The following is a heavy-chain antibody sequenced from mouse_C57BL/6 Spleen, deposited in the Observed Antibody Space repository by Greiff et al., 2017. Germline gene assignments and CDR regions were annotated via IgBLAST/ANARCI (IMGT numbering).Heavy chain of an antibody. J-gene: IGHJ4*01. D-gene: IGHD2-1*01. Sequence: QVQLQQPGAELVKPGASVKMSCKASGYTFTSYWMHWVKQRPGRGPEWIGRIDPNSGGTKYNEKFKSKATLTVDKPSSTAYMQLSSLTSEDSAVYYCANGNSYYAMDYWGQGTSVTVSS. CDR1: GYTFTSYW. CDR2: IDPNSGGT. V-gene: IGHV1-72*01. CDR3: ANGNSYYAMDY.